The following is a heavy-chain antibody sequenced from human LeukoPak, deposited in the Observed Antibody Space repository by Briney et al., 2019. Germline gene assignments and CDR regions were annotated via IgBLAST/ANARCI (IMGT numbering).Heavy chain of an antibody. CDR1: GFTFSSYS. CDR2: ISSSSSYI. D-gene: IGHD3-16*02. CDR3: ARGGFEFGGVIVDY. V-gene: IGHV3-21*01. Sequence: PGGSLRLSCAASGFTFSSYSMNWVRQAPGKGLEWVSSISSSSSYIYYADSVKGRFTISRDNSKNTLYLQMNSLRAEDTAVYYCARGGFEFGGVIVDYWGQGTLVTVSS. J-gene: IGHJ4*02.